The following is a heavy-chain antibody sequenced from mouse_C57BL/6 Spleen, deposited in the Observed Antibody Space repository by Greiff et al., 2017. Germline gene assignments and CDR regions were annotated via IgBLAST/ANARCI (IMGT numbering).Heavy chain of an antibody. Sequence: QVQLQQSGPGLVQPSQSLSITCTVSGFSLTSYGVHWVRQSPGKGLEWLGVIWSGGSTDYNADFISRLSISKDNSKSQVFFKMNSLQADDTAIYYCARKYYDGSSPAWFAYWGQGTLVTVSA. V-gene: IGHV2-2*01. CDR1: GFSLTSYG. CDR3: ARKYYDGSSPAWFAY. CDR2: IWSGGST. J-gene: IGHJ3*01. D-gene: IGHD1-1*01.